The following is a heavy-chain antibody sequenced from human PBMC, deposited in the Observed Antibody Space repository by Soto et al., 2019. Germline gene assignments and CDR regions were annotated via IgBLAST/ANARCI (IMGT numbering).Heavy chain of an antibody. CDR3: ARGGTGIVGGTFDY. V-gene: IGHV3-21*01. J-gene: IGHJ4*02. Sequence: EVQLVESGGGLVKWGGSLRLSCAASGFTFSSYSMNWVRQAPGKGLEWVSSISSSSSYRYYADSMKGRFTISRDHAKNSLYLQMNSLRAEDTAVYYCARGGTGIVGGTFDYWGQGTLVTVSS. CDR1: GFTFSSYS. CDR2: ISSSSSYR. D-gene: IGHD1-26*01.